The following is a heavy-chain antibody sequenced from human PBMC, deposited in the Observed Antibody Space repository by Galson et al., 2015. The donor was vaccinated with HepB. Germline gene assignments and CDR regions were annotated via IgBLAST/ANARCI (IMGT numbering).Heavy chain of an antibody. CDR2: INAGNGNT. Sequence: SVKVSCKASGYTFTSYAMHWVRQAPGQRLEWMGWINAGNGNTKYSQKFQGRVTITRDTSASTAYMELSSLRSEDTAVYYCARPLSCSGGSCYSRRGDFAPGYWGQGTLVTVSS. CDR1: GYTFTSYA. J-gene: IGHJ4*02. D-gene: IGHD2-15*01. V-gene: IGHV1-3*01. CDR3: ARPLSCSGGSCYSRRGDFAPGY.